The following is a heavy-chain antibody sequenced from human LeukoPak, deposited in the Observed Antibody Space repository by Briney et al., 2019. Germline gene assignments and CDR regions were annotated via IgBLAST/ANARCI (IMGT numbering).Heavy chain of an antibody. J-gene: IGHJ4*02. CDR3: GRGLSQIWYDSSGYRPLDY. Sequence: SSVKVSLKASGYTFSSYDINWVRQAPGQGLEWMGWINANNGNTHNAHNFQGRVTMTRNISSSTSYMELTSLRFGDTAVYYCGRGLSQIWYDSSGYRPLDYWGRGTLVTVSS. D-gene: IGHD3-22*01. V-gene: IGHV1-8*01. CDR1: GYTFSSYD. CDR2: INANNGNT.